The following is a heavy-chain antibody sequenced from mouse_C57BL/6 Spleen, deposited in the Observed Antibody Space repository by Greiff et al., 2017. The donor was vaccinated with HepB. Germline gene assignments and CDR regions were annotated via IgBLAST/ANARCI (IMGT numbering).Heavy chain of an antibody. D-gene: IGHD1-1*01. Sequence: EVHLVESEGGLVQPGSSMKLSCTASGFTFSDYYMAWVRQVPEKGLEWVANINYDGSSTYYLDSLKSRFIISRDNAKNILYLQMSSLKSEDTATYYCARARDYGSSYEGYYAMDYWGQGTSVTVSS. CDR3: ARARDYGSSYEGYYAMDY. J-gene: IGHJ4*01. V-gene: IGHV5-16*01. CDR2: INYDGSST. CDR1: GFTFSDYY.